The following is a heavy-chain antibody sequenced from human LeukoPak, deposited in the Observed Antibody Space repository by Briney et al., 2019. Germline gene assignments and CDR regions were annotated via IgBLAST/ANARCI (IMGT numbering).Heavy chain of an antibody. CDR3: ARAPSEIGGYYPEYFRH. CDR1: GFTFSSYW. CDR2: IKSDGST. D-gene: IGHD3-22*01. V-gene: IGHV3-74*01. J-gene: IGHJ1*01. Sequence: GGSLRLSCAASGFTFSSYWMHWVRQAPGKGLVWVSRIKSDGSTNCADSVKGRFTISRDNAKNTVSLQTNSLRAEDTGVYYCARAPSEIGGYYPEYFRHWGQGTLVTVSS.